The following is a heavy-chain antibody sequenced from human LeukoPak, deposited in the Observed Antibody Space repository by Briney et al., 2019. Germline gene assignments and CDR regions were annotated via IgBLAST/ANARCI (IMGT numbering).Heavy chain of an antibody. D-gene: IGHD3-10*01. CDR1: GFTFSTYG. J-gene: IGHJ4*02. CDR2: ISFDGSNE. CDR3: AKDVKYYYGSGSTNYFDY. V-gene: IGHV3-30*18. Sequence: GGSLRLSCAASGFTFSTYGMHWVRPAPGEGLEWGALISFDGSNEYYADSVKGRFTISRDNSKNTLYLEMNSLRAEDTAVYYCAKDVKYYYGSGSTNYFDYWGQGTLVTVSS.